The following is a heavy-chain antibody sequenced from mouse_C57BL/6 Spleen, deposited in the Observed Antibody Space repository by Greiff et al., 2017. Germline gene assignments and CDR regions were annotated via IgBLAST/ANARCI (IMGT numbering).Heavy chain of an antibody. V-gene: IGHV1-54*01. CDR2: INPGSGDT. CDR1: GYAFTNYL. Sequence: VQLQQSGAELVRPGTSVKVSCKASGYAFTNYLIEWVKQRPGQGLEWIGVINPGSGDTNYNEKFKGKATLTADKSTCTAYMQLSSLASEDSAVYFGARTDYSVYSFAYWGQGTLVTVSA. D-gene: IGHD2-13*01. CDR3: ARTDYSVYSFAY. J-gene: IGHJ3*01.